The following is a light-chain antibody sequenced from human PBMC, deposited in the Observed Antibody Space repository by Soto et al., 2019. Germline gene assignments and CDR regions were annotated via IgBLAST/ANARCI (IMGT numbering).Light chain of an antibody. CDR2: AAS. Sequence: AIRMTQSPSSFSASTGDRVTITCRASQGISSYLAWYQQKPGKAPKLLIYAASTLQSGVPSRFSGSGSGTDFTLTISCLQSEDFATYYCQQRSEWPLCTFGQGTKVDIK. CDR3: QQRSEWPLCT. J-gene: IGKJ2*02. CDR1: QGISSY. V-gene: IGKV1-8*01.